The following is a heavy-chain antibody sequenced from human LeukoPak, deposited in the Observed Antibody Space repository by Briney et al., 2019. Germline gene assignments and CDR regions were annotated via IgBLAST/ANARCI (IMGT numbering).Heavy chain of an antibody. CDR3: TISDYLEFFNY. D-gene: IGHD5-12*01. Sequence: GGSLRLSCEASGLPFSTFWMIWVRQPPGKGLEWVAKIQQDGSGEQYVDSVKGRFTISWDNANNSLYLHMNNLRAEDTAVYYCTISDYLEFFNYWGHGTLVTVSS. CDR1: GLPFSTFW. V-gene: IGHV3-7*03. CDR2: IQQDGSGE. J-gene: IGHJ4*01.